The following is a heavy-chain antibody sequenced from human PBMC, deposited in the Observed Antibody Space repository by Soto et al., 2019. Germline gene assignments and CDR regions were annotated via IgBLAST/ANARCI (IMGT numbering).Heavy chain of an antibody. V-gene: IGHV3-30*03. CDR1: GFTFNSYG. J-gene: IGHJ6*02. D-gene: IGHD1-26*01. CDR3: ARTRSAWSVFHFHALAV. Sequence: QVQLVESGGGVVQPGRSLRLSCAASGFTFNSYGMHWVRHGPGNGLEWVAFISYDSTKTYYADSVKVRFTIYRDNSHRALYVQETSLTGEVTAVYYCARTRSAWSVFHFHALAVWGQGTRVTVSS. CDR2: ISYDSTKT.